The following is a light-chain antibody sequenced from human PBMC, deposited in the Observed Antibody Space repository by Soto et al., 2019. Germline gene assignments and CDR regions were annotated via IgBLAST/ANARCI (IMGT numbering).Light chain of an antibody. Sequence: QSALTQPASVSGSPGQSITISCTGTSSDVGRYNLVSWYQQHPGKASKLMIYEVSKRPSGVSSRFSGSKSGNTASLTISGLQAEDEADYYCCSYAGSSTLPYVFGTGTKVTVL. CDR2: EVS. CDR3: CSYAGSSTLPYV. J-gene: IGLJ1*01. CDR1: SSDVGRYNL. V-gene: IGLV2-23*02.